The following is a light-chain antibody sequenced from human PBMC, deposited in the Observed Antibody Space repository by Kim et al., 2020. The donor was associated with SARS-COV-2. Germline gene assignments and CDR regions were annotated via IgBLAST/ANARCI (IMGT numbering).Light chain of an antibody. J-gene: IGKJ1*01. Sequence: DIEMTQSPSSLSASVGDRVTISCRASLRISTYLNWYQQKSGKAPKLLIYSASTLQSEVPSRFSGSGSGTDFTLTISSLQPEDFATYYCHQSFLTPWTFGQGTKVEVK. CDR3: HQSFLTPWT. V-gene: IGKV1-39*01. CDR1: LRISTY. CDR2: SAS.